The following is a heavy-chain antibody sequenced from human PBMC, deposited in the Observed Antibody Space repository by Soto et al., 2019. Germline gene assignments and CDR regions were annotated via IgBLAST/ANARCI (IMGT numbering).Heavy chain of an antibody. CDR1: GYTFTSHG. Sequence: GASVKVSCKASGYTFTSHGLSWVRQAPGQGLEWMGRISAYNYNTNYAQKLQGRVTMTTDTSTSTAYMELRSLRSDDTAVYYCARVVGALGHWFDPWGQGTRVTVAS. CDR3: ARVVGALGHWFDP. D-gene: IGHD1-26*01. J-gene: IGHJ5*02. V-gene: IGHV1-18*01. CDR2: ISAYNYNT.